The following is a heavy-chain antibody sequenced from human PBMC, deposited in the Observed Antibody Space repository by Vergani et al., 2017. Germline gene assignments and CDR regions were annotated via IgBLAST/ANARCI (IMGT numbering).Heavy chain of an antibody. D-gene: IGHD3-22*01. CDR1: GFTFSSYW. Sequence: EVQLVESGGGLVQPGGSLRLSCAASGFTFSSYWMSWVRQAPGKGLEWVANIKQDGSEKYYVDSVKGRFTISRDNAKNSLYLQMNSLRAEDTAVYYCARGRHSSGYYFYFDYWGQGTLVTVSS. CDR3: ARGRHSSGYYFYFDY. J-gene: IGHJ4*02. V-gene: IGHV3-7*01. CDR2: IKQDGSEK.